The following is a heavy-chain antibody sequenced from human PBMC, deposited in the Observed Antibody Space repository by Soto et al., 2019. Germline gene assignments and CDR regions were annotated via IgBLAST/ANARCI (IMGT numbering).Heavy chain of an antibody. CDR3: ARDPGSYYYDSSGRFDP. CDR1: GYTFTSYG. V-gene: IGHV1-18*01. CDR2: ISAYNGNT. J-gene: IGHJ5*02. D-gene: IGHD3-22*01. Sequence: ASVKVSCKASGYTFTSYGISWLRQAPGQGLEWMGWISAYNGNTNYAQKLQGRATMTTDTSTSTAYMELRSLRSDDTAVYYCARDPGSYYYDSSGRFDPWGQGTLVTVSS.